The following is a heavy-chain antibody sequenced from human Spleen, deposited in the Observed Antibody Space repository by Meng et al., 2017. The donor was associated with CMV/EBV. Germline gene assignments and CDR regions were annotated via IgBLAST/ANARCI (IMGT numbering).Heavy chain of an antibody. J-gene: IGHJ5*02. CDR1: GGSFSGYY. Sequence: QGQLQQWGAGLLKPSETLSLTCAVYGGSFSGYYWSWIRQPPGKGLEWIGEINHSGSTNYNPSLKSRVTISVDTSKNQFSLKLSSVTAADTAVYYCARDPPMYSSGWTNWFDPWGQGTLVTVSS. CDR2: INHSGST. CDR3: ARDPPMYSSGWTNWFDP. D-gene: IGHD6-19*01. V-gene: IGHV4-34*01.